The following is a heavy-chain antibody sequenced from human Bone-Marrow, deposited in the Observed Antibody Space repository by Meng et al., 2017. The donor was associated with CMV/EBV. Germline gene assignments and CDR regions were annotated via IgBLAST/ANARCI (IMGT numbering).Heavy chain of an antibody. CDR2: IIPIFGTA. D-gene: IGHD5-18*01. Sequence: SVKVSCKASGYTFITYYIHWVRQAPGQGLEWMGGIIPIFGTANYAQKFQGRVTITTDESTSTAYMELSSLRSEDTAVYYCARRAMVYYYYGMDVWGQGTTVTVSS. V-gene: IGHV1-69*05. CDR3: ARRAMVYYYYGMDV. CDR1: GYTFITYY. J-gene: IGHJ6*02.